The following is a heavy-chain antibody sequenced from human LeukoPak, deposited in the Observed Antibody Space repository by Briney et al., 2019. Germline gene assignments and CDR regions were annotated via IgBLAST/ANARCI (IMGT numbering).Heavy chain of an antibody. Sequence: SETLSLTCTVSGGSISSYYWSWIRQPPGKGLEWIGYIYYSGSTNYNPSLKSRVTISVDTSKNQFSLKLSSVTAAGTAVYYCARHASSSWYLANFDYWGQGTLVTVSS. CDR3: ARHASSSWYLANFDY. D-gene: IGHD6-13*01. CDR1: GGSISSYY. V-gene: IGHV4-59*08. J-gene: IGHJ4*02. CDR2: IYYSGST.